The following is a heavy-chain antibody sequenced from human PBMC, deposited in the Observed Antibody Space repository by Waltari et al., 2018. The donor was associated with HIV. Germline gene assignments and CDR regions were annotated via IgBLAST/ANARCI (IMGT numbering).Heavy chain of an antibody. CDR2: IYTSGST. Sequence: QAQLQESGPGLVKPSETQSLTCTVSGGSIRSYYWSWIRQPAGKGLEWIGSIYTSGSTNDNPSLKSQVPISVDTYKNQYSLKLNSVSAADTAVYYCAREQRGLQQLDYWGQGTLVTVSS. CDR1: GGSIRSYY. V-gene: IGHV4-4*07. CDR3: AREQRGLQQLDY. J-gene: IGHJ4*02. D-gene: IGHD2-15*01.